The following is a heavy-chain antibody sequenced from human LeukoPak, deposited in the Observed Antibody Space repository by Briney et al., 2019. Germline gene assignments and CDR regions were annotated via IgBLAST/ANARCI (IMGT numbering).Heavy chain of an antibody. J-gene: IGHJ5*02. CDR1: GYTFTSYD. Sequence: ASVKVSCKASGYTFTSYDINWVRRATGQGLEWMGWMNPNSGNTGYAQKFQGRVTMTRNTSISTAYMELSSLRSEDTAVYYCARDSQRITGTESWFDPWGQGTLVTVSS. CDR2: MNPNSGNT. D-gene: IGHD1-20*01. V-gene: IGHV1-8*01. CDR3: ARDSQRITGTESWFDP.